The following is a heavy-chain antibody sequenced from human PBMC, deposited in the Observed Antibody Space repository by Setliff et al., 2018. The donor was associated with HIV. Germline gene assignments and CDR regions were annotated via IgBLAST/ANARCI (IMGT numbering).Heavy chain of an antibody. CDR3: AKERGSSQPCDY. J-gene: IGHJ4*02. D-gene: IGHD3-10*01. CDR2: INAGGGNT. Sequence: PGASLKISCAASGFTFNNFGMNWVRQAPGKGLEFVSAINAGGGNTYYANSVKGRFTISRDNSKNMLYLQMNSLRADDTAVYFCAKERGSSQPCDYWGQGTLVTVS. CDR1: GFTFNNFG. V-gene: IGHV3-23*01.